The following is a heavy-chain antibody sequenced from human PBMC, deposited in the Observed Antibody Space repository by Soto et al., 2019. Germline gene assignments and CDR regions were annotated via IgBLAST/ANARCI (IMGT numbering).Heavy chain of an antibody. Sequence: SETLSLTCTVSGGSISSYYWSWIRQPPGKGLEWIGYIYYSGSTNYNPSLKSRVTISVDTSKNQFSLKLSSVTAADTAVYYCARDCSGGSCYHWFDPWVQGTLVTVSS. CDR2: IYYSGST. V-gene: IGHV4-59*01. CDR3: ARDCSGGSCYHWFDP. J-gene: IGHJ5*02. D-gene: IGHD2-15*01. CDR1: GGSISSYY.